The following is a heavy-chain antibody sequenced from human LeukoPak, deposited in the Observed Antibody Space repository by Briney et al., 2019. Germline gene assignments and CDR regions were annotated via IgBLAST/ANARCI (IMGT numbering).Heavy chain of an antibody. D-gene: IGHD4-17*01. Sequence: KPSETLSLTCAVYGGSFSGYYWSWIRQPPGKGLEWIGEINHSGSTNYNPSLKSRVTISVDTSKNQFSLKLSSVTAADTAVYYCARQAADYGDYPAYFDYWGQGTLVTVSS. CDR3: ARQAADYGDYPAYFDY. V-gene: IGHV4-34*01. J-gene: IGHJ4*02. CDR1: GGSFSGYY. CDR2: INHSGST.